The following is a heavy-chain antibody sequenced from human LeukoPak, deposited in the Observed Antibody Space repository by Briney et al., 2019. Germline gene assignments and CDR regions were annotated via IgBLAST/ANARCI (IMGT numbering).Heavy chain of an antibody. V-gene: IGHV4-59*12. Sequence: SETLSLTCTVSGGSISSYYWSWIRQPPGKGLEWIGYIYYSGSTNYNPSLKSRVTISVDTSKNQFSLKLSSVTAADTAVYYCAREVARSGSYYFDYWGQGTLVTVPS. CDR3: AREVARSGSYYFDY. CDR1: GGSISSYY. CDR2: IYYSGST. J-gene: IGHJ4*02. D-gene: IGHD1-26*01.